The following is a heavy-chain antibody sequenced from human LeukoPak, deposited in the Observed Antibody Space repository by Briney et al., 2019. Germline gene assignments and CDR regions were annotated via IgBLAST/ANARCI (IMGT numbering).Heavy chain of an antibody. D-gene: IGHD1-26*01. J-gene: IGHJ4*02. V-gene: IGHV3-9*01. Sequence: GGSLRLSCAASGFTFSNAWMSWVRQAPGKGLEWVSGISWNSGSIGYADSVKGRFTISRDNAKNSLYLQMNSLRAEDTALYYCAKDIGGSYYYFDYWGQGTLVTVSS. CDR2: ISWNSGSI. CDR3: AKDIGGSYYYFDY. CDR1: GFTFSNAW.